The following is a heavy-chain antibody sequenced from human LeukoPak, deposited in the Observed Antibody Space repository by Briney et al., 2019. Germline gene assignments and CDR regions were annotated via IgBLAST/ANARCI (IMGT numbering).Heavy chain of an antibody. CDR3: AKELHGSGSYAFDY. CDR2: ISGSGGLT. J-gene: IGHJ4*02. CDR1: GFTFSSYA. D-gene: IGHD3-10*01. Sequence: GGSLRLSCAASGFTFSSYAMTWVRQAPGKGLEWFSTISGSGGLTYYADSVKGRFTISRDTSKSTLYLQMDSLRAEDTAVYYCAKELHGSGSYAFDYWGQGTLVTVSS. V-gene: IGHV3-23*01.